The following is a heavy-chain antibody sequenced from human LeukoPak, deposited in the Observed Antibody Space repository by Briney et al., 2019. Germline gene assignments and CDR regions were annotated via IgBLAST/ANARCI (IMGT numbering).Heavy chain of an antibody. J-gene: IGHJ4*02. V-gene: IGHV4-39*07. CDR3: ARGVGSWGSPTFDY. D-gene: IGHD3-16*01. CDR2: IYYSGST. CDR1: GGSISSSSYY. Sequence: SETLSLTCTVSGGSISSSSYYWGWIRQPPGKGLEWIGSIYYSGSTYYNPSLKSRVTISVDTSKNQFSLKLSSVTAADTAVYYCARGVGSWGSPTFDYWGQGTLVTVSS.